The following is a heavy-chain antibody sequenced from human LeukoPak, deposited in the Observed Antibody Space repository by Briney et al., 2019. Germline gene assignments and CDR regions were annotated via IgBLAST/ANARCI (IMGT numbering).Heavy chain of an antibody. J-gene: IGHJ6*03. CDR2: IYTSGST. V-gene: IGHV4-4*07. Sequence: SETLSLTCTVSGGFISSYYWSWIRQPAGKGLEWIGRIYTSGSTNYIPSPKSRVTISVDTSKNQFSLKLSSVTAADAAVYYCARVVVVPAATKYYYYYMDVWGKGTTVTVSS. CDR3: ARVVVVPAATKYYYYYMDV. D-gene: IGHD2-2*01. CDR1: GGFISSYY.